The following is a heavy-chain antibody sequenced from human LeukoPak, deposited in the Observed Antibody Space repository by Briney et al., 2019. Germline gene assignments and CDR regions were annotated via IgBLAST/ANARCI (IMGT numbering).Heavy chain of an antibody. J-gene: IGHJ4*02. Sequence: GGSLRLSCAASGFTFSSYAMSWVRQAPGKGLEWVGRIKSKTDGGTTDYAAPVKGRFTISRDDSKNTLYLQMNSLRAEDTAVYYCARGGVRGVTREDYWGQGTLVTVSS. CDR3: ARGGVRGVTREDY. CDR2: IKSKTDGGTT. D-gene: IGHD3-10*01. CDR1: GFTFSSYA. V-gene: IGHV3-15*01.